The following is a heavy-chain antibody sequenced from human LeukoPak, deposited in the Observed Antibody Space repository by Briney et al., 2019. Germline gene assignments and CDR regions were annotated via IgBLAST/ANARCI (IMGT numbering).Heavy chain of an antibody. CDR2: ITSDGSST. CDR1: GFTFSNYL. Sequence: PGGSLRLSCAASGFTFSNYLMHWVRPAPGKGLVWVSRITSDGSSTHYADSVKGRFTISRDNAKNTLYLQMNSLTAEDTAVYYCVSLGYCSTSSCQPWGQGTLVTVSS. J-gene: IGHJ4*02. V-gene: IGHV3-74*01. CDR3: VSLGYCSTSSCQP. D-gene: IGHD2-2*01.